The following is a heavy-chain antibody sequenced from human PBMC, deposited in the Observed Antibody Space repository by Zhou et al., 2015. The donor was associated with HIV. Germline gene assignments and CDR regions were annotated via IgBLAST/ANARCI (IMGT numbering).Heavy chain of an antibody. CDR1: GAPFNTFA. V-gene: IGHV1-69*06. CDR3: ARGLSHGDDEVFFQK. CDR2: IIPLIGAA. J-gene: IGHJ1*01. D-gene: IGHD4-17*01. Sequence: QVQMVQSGAELRKPGSSVTVSCKTSGAPFNTFAINWVRQAPGQGPEWMGGIIPLIGAADYARKFQGRVTISADTSTNTGHLELRDLRSEDTAVYFCARGLSHGDDEVFFQKWGQGTLITVSS.